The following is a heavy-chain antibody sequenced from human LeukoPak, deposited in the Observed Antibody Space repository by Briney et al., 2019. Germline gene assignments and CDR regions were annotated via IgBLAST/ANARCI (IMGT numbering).Heavy chain of an antibody. D-gene: IGHD3-22*01. CDR1: GFSLNTRGVG. V-gene: IGHV2-5*02. CDR3: AHRKNYYDSSVFDN. CDR2: IYWDDDR. Sequence: SGPTLVNPTQTLTLTCTFPGFSLNTRGVGVGWIRQPPGRALEWLALIYWDDDRRYSPSLKSRLTITKDTSKNKVVLTMTNMDPVDTATYFCAHRKNYYDSSVFDNWGQGTLVTVSS. J-gene: IGHJ4*02.